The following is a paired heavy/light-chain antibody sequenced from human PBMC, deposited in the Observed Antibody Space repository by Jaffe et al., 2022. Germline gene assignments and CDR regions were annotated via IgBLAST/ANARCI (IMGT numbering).Heavy chain of an antibody. D-gene: IGHD6-19*01. CDR2: IYHSGST. V-gene: IGHV4-38-2*02. J-gene: IGHJ2*01. CDR3: ARDRHRGIAVAGRRYFDL. CDR1: GYSISSGYY. Sequence: QVQLQESGPGLVKPSETLSLTCAVSGYSISSGYYWGWIRQPPGKGLEWIGSIYHSGSTYYNPSLKSRVTISVDTSKNQFSLKLSSVTAADTAVYYCARDRHRGIAVAGRRYFDLWGRGTLVTVSS.
Light chain of an antibody. Sequence: DIQMTQSPSSLSASVGDRVTITCQASQDISNYLNWYQQKPGKAPKLLIYDASNLETGVPSRFSGSGSGTDFTFTISSLQPEDIATYYCQQYDNLPLTFGQGTRLEIK. J-gene: IGKJ5*01. V-gene: IGKV1-33*01. CDR3: QQYDNLPLT. CDR1: QDISNY. CDR2: DAS.